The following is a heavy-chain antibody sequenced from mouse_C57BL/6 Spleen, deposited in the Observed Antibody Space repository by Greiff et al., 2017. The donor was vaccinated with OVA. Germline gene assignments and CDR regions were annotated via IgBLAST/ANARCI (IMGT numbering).Heavy chain of an antibody. D-gene: IGHD3-2*02. CDR3: ARLGTAQASYYAMDY. CDR1: GFTFSSYG. V-gene: IGHV5-6*01. J-gene: IGHJ4*01. CDR2: ISSGGSYT. Sequence: EVHLVESGGDLVKPGGSLKLSCAASGFTFSSYGMSWVRQTPDKRLEWVATISSGGSYTYYPDSVKGRFTISRDNAKNTLYLQMSSLKSEDTAMYYCARLGTAQASYYAMDYWGQGTSVTVSS.